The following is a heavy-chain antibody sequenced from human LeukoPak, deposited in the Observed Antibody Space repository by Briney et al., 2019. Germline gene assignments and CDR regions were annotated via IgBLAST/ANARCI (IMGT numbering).Heavy chain of an antibody. Sequence: ASVKVSCKASGYTFTGYDMHWVRQAPGQGLEWMGWINPNSGGTNYAQKFQGRVTMTRDTSISTAYMELNRLRSDDTAVYYCARDRLRSYNWFDPWGQGTLVTVSS. V-gene: IGHV1-2*02. D-gene: IGHD5-12*01. J-gene: IGHJ5*02. CDR3: ARDRLRSYNWFDP. CDR2: INPNSGGT. CDR1: GYTFTGYD.